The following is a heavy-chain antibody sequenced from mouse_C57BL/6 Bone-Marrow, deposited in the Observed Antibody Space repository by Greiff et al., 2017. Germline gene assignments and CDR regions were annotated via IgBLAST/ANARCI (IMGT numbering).Heavy chain of an antibody. D-gene: IGHD2-10*02. CDR1: GYTFTSYW. V-gene: IGHV1-5*01. J-gene: IGHJ3*01. CDR3: TREPSILFAY. Sequence: VQLQQSGTVLARPGASVKMSCKTSGYTFTSYWMHWVKQRPGQGLEWIGAIYPGNSDTSYNQKFQGKAKLTAVTSASTAYMELSSLTNEDSAVDYCTREPSILFAYWGQGTLVTVSA. CDR2: IYPGNSDT.